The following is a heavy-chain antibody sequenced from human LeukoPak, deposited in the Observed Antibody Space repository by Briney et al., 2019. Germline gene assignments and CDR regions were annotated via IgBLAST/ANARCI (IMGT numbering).Heavy chain of an antibody. J-gene: IGHJ4*02. CDR1: GFTFSSCS. V-gene: IGHV3-48*01. D-gene: IGHD3-3*01. Sequence: PGGSLRLSCAASGFTFSSCSMNWVRQAPGKGLEWVSYISSSSSTIYYADSVKGRFTISRDNAKNSLYLQMNSLRAEDTAVYYCARDSTYYDFWSGSPRFDYWGQGTLVTVSS. CDR2: ISSSSSTI. CDR3: ARDSTYYDFWSGSPRFDY.